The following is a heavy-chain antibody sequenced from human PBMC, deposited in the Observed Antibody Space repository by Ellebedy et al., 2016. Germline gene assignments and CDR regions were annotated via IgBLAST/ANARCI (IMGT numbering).Heavy chain of an antibody. D-gene: IGHD5-12*01. CDR1: GDYISSGNW. Sequence: SETLSLTXAVSGDYISSGNWWSWVRPSPGKGLEWIGEIHHSGSTNYNPSLKRRVTISLDNSDNQFSLKLNFVTAADTATYFCVRGYKNGALGAGWDAWGQGALVTVSS. CDR2: IHHSGST. CDR3: VRGYKNGALGAGWDA. V-gene: IGHV4-4*02. J-gene: IGHJ5*02.